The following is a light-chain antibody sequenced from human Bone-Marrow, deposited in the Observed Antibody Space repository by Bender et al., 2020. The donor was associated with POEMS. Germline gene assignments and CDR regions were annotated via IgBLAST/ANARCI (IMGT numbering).Light chain of an antibody. CDR2: TNN. V-gene: IGLV1-44*01. J-gene: IGLJ1*01. CDR1: GSNIGGYP. Sequence: QSVLTQPPSVSGTPGQRVTISCSGSGSNIGGYPVNWYQQLPGTAPRLLIYTNNERPSGVPDRFSGSKSGNTASLTISGLQAEDEADYYCCSYADSSTLVFGTGTKVTVL. CDR3: CSYADSSTLV.